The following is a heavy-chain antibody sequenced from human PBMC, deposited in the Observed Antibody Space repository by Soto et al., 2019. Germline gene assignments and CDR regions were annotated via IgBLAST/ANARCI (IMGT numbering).Heavy chain of an antibody. CDR1: GFTFYSYS. Sequence: EVHLVESGGGLVQPGGSLRLSCAASGFTFYSYSMNWVRQAPGRGLEWVSYISSSSSTIYYADSVRGRFTISRDNAKNSLYLEINSLRAEDTAVYYCARSASYGDYYFDYWGQGTLVTVSS. CDR3: ARSASYGDYYFDY. D-gene: IGHD4-17*01. CDR2: ISSSSSTI. V-gene: IGHV3-48*01. J-gene: IGHJ4*02.